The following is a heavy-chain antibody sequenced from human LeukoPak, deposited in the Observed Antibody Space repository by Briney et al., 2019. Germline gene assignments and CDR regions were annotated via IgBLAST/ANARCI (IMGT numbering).Heavy chain of an antibody. CDR2: IKQDGSEK. J-gene: IGHJ4*02. V-gene: IGHV3-7*01. D-gene: IGHD1-26*01. CDR1: GFTFSSYW. Sequence: GGSLRLSCAASGFTFSSYWMSWVRQAPGKGLEWVANIKQDGSEKYYVDSVKGRFTISRDNAKNSLYLQMNSLRAEDTAVYYCAGEGSGSYPAFDYWGQGTLVTVSS. CDR3: AGEGSGSYPAFDY.